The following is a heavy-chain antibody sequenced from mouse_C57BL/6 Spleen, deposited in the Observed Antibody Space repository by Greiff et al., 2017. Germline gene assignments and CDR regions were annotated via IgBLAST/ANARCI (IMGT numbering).Heavy chain of an antibody. V-gene: IGHV1-64*01. CDR1: GYTFTSYW. CDR3: ARSPDSSGYVNDY. CDR2: IHPNSGST. J-gene: IGHJ2*01. D-gene: IGHD3-2*02. Sequence: QVQLQQPGAELVKPGASVKLSCKASGYTFTSYWMHWVKQRPGQGLEWIGMIHPNSGSTNYNEKFKSKATLTVDKSSSTAYMQLSSLTSEDSAVYYCARSPDSSGYVNDYWGQGTTRTVPS.